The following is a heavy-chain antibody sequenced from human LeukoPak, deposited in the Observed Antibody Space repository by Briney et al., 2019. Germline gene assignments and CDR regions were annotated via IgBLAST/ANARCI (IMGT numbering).Heavy chain of an antibody. J-gene: IGHJ4*02. D-gene: IGHD6-13*01. CDR1: GYTFTSYY. CDR2: INPSGGST. CDR3: ARDSSSWYYFDY. V-gene: IGHV1-46*01. Sequence: EASVKVSCKASGYTFTSYYMHWVRQAPGQGLEWMGIINPSGGSTSYAQKFQGRVTMTRDTSTSTVYMELSGLRSEDTAVFYCARDSSSWYYFDYWGQGTLVTVSS.